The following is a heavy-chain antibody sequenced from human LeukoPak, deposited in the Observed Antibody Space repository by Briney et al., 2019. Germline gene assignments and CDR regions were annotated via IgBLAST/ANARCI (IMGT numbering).Heavy chain of an antibody. Sequence: SETLSLTCTVSGGSISSSSYYWGWIRQPAGKGLEWIGRIYTSGSTNYNPSLKSRVTMSVDTSKNQFSLKLSSVTAADTAVYYCARDTIATRRMDVWGKGITVTVSS. D-gene: IGHD6-6*01. J-gene: IGHJ6*04. CDR1: GGSISSSSYY. V-gene: IGHV4-61*02. CDR3: ARDTIATRRMDV. CDR2: IYTSGST.